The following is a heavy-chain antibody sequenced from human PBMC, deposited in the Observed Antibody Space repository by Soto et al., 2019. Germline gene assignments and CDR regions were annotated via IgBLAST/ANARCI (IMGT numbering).Heavy chain of an antibody. D-gene: IGHD4-4*01. J-gene: IGHJ4*02. V-gene: IGHV4-4*02. CDR3: ARASMTTETRVRYFDY. CDR1: SGSISSSNW. Sequence: SETLSLTCAVSSGSISSSNWWSWVRQPPGKGLEWIGEIYHSGSTNYNPSLKSRVTISVDKSKNQFSLKLSSVTAADTAVYYCARASMTTETRVRYFDYWGQGTLVTVSS. CDR2: IYHSGST.